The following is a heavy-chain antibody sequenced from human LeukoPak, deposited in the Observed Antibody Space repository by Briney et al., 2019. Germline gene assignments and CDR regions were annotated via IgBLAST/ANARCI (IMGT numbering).Heavy chain of an antibody. D-gene: IGHD3-16*02. J-gene: IGHJ4*02. Sequence: ASVKVSCKASGYTFTSYDINWVRQATGQGLEWMGWINPNSGNTGYAQKFQGRVTMTRNTSISTAYMELSSLRSEDTAVYYCARGVIYGYVWGSYRYNYYFDYWGQGTLVTVSS. V-gene: IGHV1-8*01. CDR1: GYTFTSYD. CDR2: INPNSGNT. CDR3: ARGVIYGYVWGSYRYNYYFDY.